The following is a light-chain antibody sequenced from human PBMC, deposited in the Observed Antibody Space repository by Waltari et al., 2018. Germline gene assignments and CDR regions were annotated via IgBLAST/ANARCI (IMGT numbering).Light chain of an antibody. J-gene: IGKJ1*01. V-gene: IGKV1-5*03. CDR3: QQYNSYPLT. CDR1: QSISSW. CDR2: NAS. Sequence: DIQMTQFPSTLSASGGDRATITCRASQSISSWLAWYQQKPVKAPKLLIYNASSLQCVVPSRFSGSGSGTEFTLTISSLQPDDVATYYCQQYNSYPLTFGQGTKVEIK.